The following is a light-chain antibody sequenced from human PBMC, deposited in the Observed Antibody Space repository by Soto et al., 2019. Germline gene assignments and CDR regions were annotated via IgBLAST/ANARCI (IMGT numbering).Light chain of an antibody. V-gene: IGKV3-15*01. CDR3: QQGHNWPLT. CDR1: QSISTG. J-gene: IGKJ2*01. CDR2: SAS. Sequence: EIVLTQSPATLSLSPGERATLSCRASQSISTGLAWYQQKPGQPPSLLIYSASTRATGVPARFTGSGSGSEFTLTISGLQSEDFAVYYCQQGHNWPLTFGQGTRLEI.